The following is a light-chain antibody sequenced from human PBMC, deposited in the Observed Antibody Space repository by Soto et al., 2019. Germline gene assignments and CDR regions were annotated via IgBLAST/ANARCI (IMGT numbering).Light chain of an antibody. CDR1: SSDVGGYNY. J-gene: IGLJ1*01. CDR3: SSYTTSSTYV. V-gene: IGLV2-8*01. Sequence: QSALTQPPSASGSPGQSVTISCTGTSSDVGGYNYVSWYQQHPGKAPKLMICDVSKRPSGVPDRFSGSKSGNTASLTVSGLQAEDEADYYCSSYTTSSTYVFGTGTKVTVL. CDR2: DVS.